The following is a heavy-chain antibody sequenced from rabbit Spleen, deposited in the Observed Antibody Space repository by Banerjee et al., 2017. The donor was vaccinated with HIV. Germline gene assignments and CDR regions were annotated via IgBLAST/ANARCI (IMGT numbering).Heavy chain of an antibody. V-gene: IGHV1S43*01. CDR2: IGAKGGGS. Sequence: QQQLVESGGGLVKPGASLTLTCKASGFSFSSGYWICWVRQAPGKGLELIACIGAKGGGSYYASWAKGRFTITRSTSLSTVTLQLNSLTAADTATYFCARGSATMTMVIIGFYLSLWGPGTLVTVS. CDR1: GFSFSSGYW. J-gene: IGHJ4*01. CDR3: ARGSATMTMVIIGFYLSL. D-gene: IGHD2-1*01.